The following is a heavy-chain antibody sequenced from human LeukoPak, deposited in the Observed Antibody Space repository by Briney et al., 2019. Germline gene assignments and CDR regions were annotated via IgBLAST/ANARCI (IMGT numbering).Heavy chain of an antibody. J-gene: IGHJ4*02. V-gene: IGHV4-61*01. CDR1: GGSVTSGSSY. D-gene: IGHD1-26*01. CDR3: ARGRVGATTFDY. Sequence: SETLSLTCAVPGGSVTSGSSYWNWIRQPPGKGLDWIGYSSYSGSTKYNPSLKSRVTISVDTSKNEFSLILTSVTAADTAVYYCARGRVGATTFDYWRQGGLVTVSS. CDR2: SSYSGST.